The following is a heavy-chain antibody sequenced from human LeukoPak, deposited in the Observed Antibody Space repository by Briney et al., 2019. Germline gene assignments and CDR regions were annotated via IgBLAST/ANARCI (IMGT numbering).Heavy chain of an antibody. Sequence: PGGSLRLSCAASGLTFSTSGMHWVRQAPCKGLEWVAFIQYDESDKYYADSVRGRFTISRDNSKNTLYLQMNSLRAEDTAVYYCAREGGITVAGKFDSWGQGTLVTVSS. D-gene: IGHD6-19*01. J-gene: IGHJ4*02. CDR2: IQYDESDK. CDR1: GLTFSTSG. V-gene: IGHV3-30*02. CDR3: AREGGITVAGKFDS.